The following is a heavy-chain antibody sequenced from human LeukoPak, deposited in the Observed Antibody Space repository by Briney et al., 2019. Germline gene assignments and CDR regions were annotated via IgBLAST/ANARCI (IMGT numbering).Heavy chain of an antibody. V-gene: IGHV4-39*07. J-gene: IGHJ4*02. D-gene: IGHD3-22*01. CDR3: ARLLDSSGPGGDY. CDR1: GGSISSSSYY. Sequence: SETLSLTCTVSGGSISSSSYYWGWIRQPPGKGLEWIGSIYYSGSTHYNPSLKSRVTISVDTSKNQFSLKLSSVTAADTAVYYCARLLDSSGPGGDYWGQGTLVTVSS. CDR2: IYYSGST.